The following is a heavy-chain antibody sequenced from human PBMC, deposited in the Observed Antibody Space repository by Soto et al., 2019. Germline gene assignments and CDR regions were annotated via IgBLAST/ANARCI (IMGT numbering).Heavy chain of an antibody. CDR1: GDSVSSNSAA. V-gene: IGHV6-1*01. CDR2: TYYRSKWYN. D-gene: IGHD5-18*01. J-gene: IGHJ3*02. Sequence: PSQTLSLTCAISGDSVSSNSAAWHWLRQSPSRGLEWLGRTYYRSKWYNDYAVSVKSRITINPDTSKNQFSLHLNSVTPEDTAVYYCARDSGYNFPFDIWVQGTMVTVSS. CDR3: ARDSGYNFPFDI.